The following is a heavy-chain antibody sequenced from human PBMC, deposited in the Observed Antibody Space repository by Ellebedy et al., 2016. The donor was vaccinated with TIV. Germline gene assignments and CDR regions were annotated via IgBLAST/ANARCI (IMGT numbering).Heavy chain of an antibody. V-gene: IGHV3-23*01. CDR2: IAATGGT. CDR3: AKDWPATVFFFDS. CDR1: GFSFNTYA. J-gene: IGHJ4*02. Sequence: GESLKISCAASGFSFNTYALSWVRQAPGKGLEWVPTIAATGGTYYADSVLGRFTVSRDNSKDTVFLQLNSLKVDDTAIYYCAKDWPATVFFFDSWGQGTLVTVSS. D-gene: IGHD2-2*01.